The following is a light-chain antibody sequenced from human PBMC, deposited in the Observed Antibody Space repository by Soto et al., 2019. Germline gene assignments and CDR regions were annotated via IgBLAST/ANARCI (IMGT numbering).Light chain of an antibody. J-gene: IGKJ5*01. CDR1: QSVHTF. Sequence: EVVWTQSPDTLSLSPGEGASLSCGASQSVHTFLAWYQQKPGQPPRLLSYGASTRAPGVPARFSGSGSGTDFTLTITSLEPEDLAIYYGHQRSNWPPDTVGQGTRLEIK. V-gene: IGKV3-11*01. CDR2: GAS. CDR3: HQRSNWPPDT.